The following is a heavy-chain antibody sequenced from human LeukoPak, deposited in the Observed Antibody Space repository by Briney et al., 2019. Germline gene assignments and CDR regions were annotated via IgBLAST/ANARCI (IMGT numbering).Heavy chain of an antibody. J-gene: IGHJ4*02. CDR2: MNPNSGNT. CDR3: ARGRSAGLYFDY. V-gene: IGHV1-8*01. D-gene: IGHD3-10*01. CDR1: GYTFTSYG. Sequence: ASVKVSCKASGYTFTSYGINWVRQATGQGLEWMGWMNPNSGNTGYAQKFQGRVTMTRNTSISTAYMELSSLRSEDTAVYYCARGRSAGLYFDYWGQGTLVTVSS.